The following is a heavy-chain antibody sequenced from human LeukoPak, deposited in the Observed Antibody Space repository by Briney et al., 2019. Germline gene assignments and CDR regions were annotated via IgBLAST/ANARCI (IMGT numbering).Heavy chain of an antibody. CDR2: TYYRSKWYN. V-gene: IGHV6-1*01. J-gene: IGHJ4*02. CDR1: GDSAPSSSAT. Sequence: SQTLSLTCTISGDSAPSSSATWNWIRQSPSRGLEWQGRTYYRSKWYNDYAVSVKRRITINPDTSKNQISLKLTSVTAAGTAIYYCGKTDIYFNPIDYWGPGSLVTVSS. D-gene: IGHD3-9*01. CDR3: GKTDIYFNPIDY.